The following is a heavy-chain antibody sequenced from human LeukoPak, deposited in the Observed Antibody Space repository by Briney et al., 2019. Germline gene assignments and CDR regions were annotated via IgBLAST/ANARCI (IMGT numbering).Heavy chain of an antibody. CDR1: GFTVSSNY. J-gene: IGHJ4*02. CDR3: ASTSIIRGYDHDQYY. Sequence: GGSLRLSCAASGFTVSSNYMSWVRQAPGKGLEWVSVIHSDGATHYADSVKGRFAISRDTSKNTLYLQMNSLRAEDTAVYYCASTSIIRGYDHDQYYWGQGTLVTVSS. V-gene: IGHV3-53*01. CDR2: IHSDGAT. D-gene: IGHD5-12*01.